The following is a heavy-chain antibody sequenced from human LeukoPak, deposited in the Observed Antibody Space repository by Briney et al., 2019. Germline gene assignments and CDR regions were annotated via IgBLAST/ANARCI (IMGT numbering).Heavy chain of an antibody. V-gene: IGHV2-5*02. Sequence: SGPTLVKPTQTLTLTCTFSGFSLTTSGVGVGWIRQPPGKAPERLALIYWDDDERYNASLKSRLTITKDTSRNQVVLTMTKMDPVDTGTYYCARTIDPLGVIVPSALSYVDWGQGTLVTVSS. CDR1: GFSLTTSGVG. D-gene: IGHD2/OR15-2a*01. J-gene: IGHJ4*02. CDR2: IYWDDDE. CDR3: ARTIDPLGVIVPSALSYVD.